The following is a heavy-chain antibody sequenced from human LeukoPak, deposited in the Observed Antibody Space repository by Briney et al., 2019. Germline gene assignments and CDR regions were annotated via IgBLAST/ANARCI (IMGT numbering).Heavy chain of an antibody. D-gene: IGHD5/OR15-5a*01. CDR1: GESLTGRY. Sequence: SETLSLTCAVFGESLTGRYWTWIRQPPGKGLEWIGEINHLGSPNYNPSFKGRVTISGDSSNRFPLTLASVTATDTALYFCARGHPMPGRSVSRYYYNYYMDVWGNGTTVTVSS. CDR2: INHLGSP. J-gene: IGHJ6*03. CDR3: ARGHPMPGRSVSRYYYNYYMDV. V-gene: IGHV4-34*01.